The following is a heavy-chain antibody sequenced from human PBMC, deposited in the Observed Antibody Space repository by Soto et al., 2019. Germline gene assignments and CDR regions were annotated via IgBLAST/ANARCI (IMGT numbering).Heavy chain of an antibody. Sequence: EVQLVESGGGLIQPGGSLRLCCAASGFTFSSNDMNWVRKAPGKGLEWVSLIYSGGSTYYADSVKGGFTISRDNSKNTLYLQMSSLRAEDTAVYYCATRPLLPGAPWGQGTMVTVSS. CDR1: GFTFSSND. V-gene: IGHV3-53*01. CDR2: IYSGGST. J-gene: IGHJ3*01. CDR3: ATRPLLPGAP. D-gene: IGHD3-22*01.